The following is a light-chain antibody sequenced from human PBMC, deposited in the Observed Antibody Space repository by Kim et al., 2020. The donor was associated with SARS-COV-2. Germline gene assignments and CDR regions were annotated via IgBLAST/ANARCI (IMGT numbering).Light chain of an antibody. CDR1: SSNIGSNT. CDR3: AAWDNSLSGRV. CDR2: TDN. Sequence: QSVLTQPPSASGTPGQRVTISCSGSSSNIGSNTVNWYQHLPGTAPKVLMYTDNERPSGGPDRFSGSKSGTTASLVISALQSEDEADYYCAAWDNSLSGRVFGGGTQLTVL. V-gene: IGLV1-44*01. J-gene: IGLJ3*02.